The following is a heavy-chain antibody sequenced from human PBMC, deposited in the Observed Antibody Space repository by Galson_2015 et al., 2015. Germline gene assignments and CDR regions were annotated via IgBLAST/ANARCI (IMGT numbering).Heavy chain of an antibody. CDR1: GFTFSSYG. CDR3: ARDGYGGNSGGFDY. J-gene: IGHJ4*02. CDR2: IWYDGSNK. Sequence: SLRLSCAASGFTFSSYGMHWVRQAPGKGLEWVAVIWYDGSNKYYADSVKGRFTISRDNSKNTLYLQMNSLRAEDTAVYYCARDGYGGNSGGFDYWGQGTLVTVSS. V-gene: IGHV3-33*01. D-gene: IGHD4-23*01.